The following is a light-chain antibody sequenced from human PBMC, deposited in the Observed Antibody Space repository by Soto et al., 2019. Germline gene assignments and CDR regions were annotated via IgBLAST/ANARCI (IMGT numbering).Light chain of an antibody. CDR1: QSVSSN. CDR3: QQYNNWPRT. J-gene: IGKJ1*01. V-gene: IGKV3-15*01. CDR2: GAS. Sequence: EIVMTQSPAALSVSPGERATLSCRASQSVSSNLAWYQQKLGQAPRLLMYGASTRATGIPVRFSGSGSGKEFTLTISSLQSEDFAVYYCQQYNNWPRTFGQGTKVEIK.